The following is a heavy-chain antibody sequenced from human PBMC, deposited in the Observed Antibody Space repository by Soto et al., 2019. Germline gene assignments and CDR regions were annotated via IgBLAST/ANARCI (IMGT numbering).Heavy chain of an antibody. D-gene: IGHD2-8*01. CDR1: GGSVNSGGYS. CDR2: TSPSGSP. V-gene: IGHV4-30-2*06. Sequence: PSETLSLTCSVSGGSVNSGGYSWSWIRQSPGKGLERIGFTSPSGSPAYKSTLKSRVTISVDRSNNQISLELSSVTAADTAVYYCARGVLAWGPGVLVTVSS. CDR3: ARGVLA. J-gene: IGHJ5*02.